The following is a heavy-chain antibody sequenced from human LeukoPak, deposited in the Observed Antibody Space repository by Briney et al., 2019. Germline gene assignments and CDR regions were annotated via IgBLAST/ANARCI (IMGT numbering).Heavy chain of an antibody. D-gene: IGHD3-10*01. J-gene: IGHJ4*02. CDR2: ISAYNGNT. V-gene: IGHV1-18*01. CDR3: ARDRWSHYYGSGSYYRSYFDY. CDR1: GYTFTSYG. Sequence: ASVKVSCKASGYTFTSYGISWVRQAPGQGLEWMGWISAYNGNTNYTQKLQGRVTMTTDTSTSTAYMELRSLRSDDTAVYYCARDRWSHYYGSGSYYRSYFDYWGQGTLVTVSS.